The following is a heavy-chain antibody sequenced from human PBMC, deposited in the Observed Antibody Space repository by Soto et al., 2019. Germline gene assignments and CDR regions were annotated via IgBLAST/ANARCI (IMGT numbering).Heavy chain of an antibody. CDR2: IYYSGTT. CDR1: GGSISSGGYY. J-gene: IGHJ4*02. CDR3: SRGEMTPVYFDY. V-gene: IGHV4-31*03. D-gene: IGHD4-17*01. Sequence: SETLSLTCTVSGGSISSGGYYWSWIRQHPGKGLEWIAYIYYSGTTYYNPSLKSRVTISVDTSKNQFSLKLSSVTAADTAVYYCSRGEMTPVYFDYWGQGTLVTVSS.